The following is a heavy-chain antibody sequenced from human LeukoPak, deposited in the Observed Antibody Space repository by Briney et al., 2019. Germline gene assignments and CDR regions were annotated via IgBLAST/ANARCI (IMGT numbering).Heavy chain of an antibody. V-gene: IGHV4-34*01. D-gene: IGHD4-11*01. CDR1: GGSFSGYY. Sequence: SETLSLTCAVYGGSFSGYYWSWIRQPPGEGLEWIGEINHSGSTNYNPSLKSRVTISVDTSKNQFSLKLSSVTAADTAVYYCARATVTTPYNWFDPWGQGTLVTVSS. CDR3: ARATVTTPYNWFDP. J-gene: IGHJ5*02. CDR2: INHSGST.